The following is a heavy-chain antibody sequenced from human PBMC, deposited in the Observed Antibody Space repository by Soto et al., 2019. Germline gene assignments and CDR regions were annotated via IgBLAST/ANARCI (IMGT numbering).Heavy chain of an antibody. CDR3: ARDRLGDGYNDY. Sequence: SQTLSLTCAISGDSVSSNSAAWGWIRQSPSRGLEWLGRTYYRSKWYNNYAVSVKGRITINPDTSKNQFSLQLNSVTPGDTAVYYCARDRLGDGYNDYWGQGTLVTVSS. CDR1: GDSVSSNSAA. J-gene: IGHJ4*02. V-gene: IGHV6-1*01. D-gene: IGHD5-12*01. CDR2: TYYRSKWYN.